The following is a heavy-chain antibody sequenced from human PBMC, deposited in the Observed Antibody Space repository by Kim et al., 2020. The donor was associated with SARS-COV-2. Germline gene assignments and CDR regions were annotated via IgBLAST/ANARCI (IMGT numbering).Heavy chain of an antibody. CDR2: INAGNGNT. D-gene: IGHD4-17*01. V-gene: IGHV1-3*01. Sequence: ASVKVSCKASGYTFTSYAMHWVRQAPGQRLEWMGWINAGNGNTKYSQKFQGRVTITRDTSASTAYMELSSLRSEDTAVYYCARENGDYYYYYGMDVWGQGTTVTVSS. CDR1: GYTFTSYA. J-gene: IGHJ6*02. CDR3: ARENGDYYYYYGMDV.